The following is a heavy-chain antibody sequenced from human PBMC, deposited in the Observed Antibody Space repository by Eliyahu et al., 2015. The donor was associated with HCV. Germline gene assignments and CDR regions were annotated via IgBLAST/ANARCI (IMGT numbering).Heavy chain of an antibody. V-gene: IGHV4-34*12. Sequence: VQLQQWGAGTLKASXTLSLXXXVYGGSLKGYYWSWIRQSPGKGLEWIGEIIHTGTTKYNPSLNSRVTISLDTSKNQFSLKLRSVTAADTAVYYCARRGGDEDWGQGTLVNVSS. CDR3: ARRGGDED. CDR2: IIHTGTT. J-gene: IGHJ4*02. CDR1: GGSLKGYY. D-gene: IGHD2-21*02.